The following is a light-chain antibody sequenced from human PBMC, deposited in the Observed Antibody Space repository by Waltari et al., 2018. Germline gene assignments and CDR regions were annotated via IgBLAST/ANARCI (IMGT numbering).Light chain of an antibody. CDR1: QCVSSN. Sequence: EIIMTQSPATLSASSGERATLSCRARQCVSSNLAWFQQKPGQAPRPLIYGASTRATGIPARFSGSGSGTEFTLTISSLQSEDFAAYYCQQYNNWPPWTFGQGTKVEIK. V-gene: IGKV3-15*01. CDR2: GAS. CDR3: QQYNNWPPWT. J-gene: IGKJ1*01.